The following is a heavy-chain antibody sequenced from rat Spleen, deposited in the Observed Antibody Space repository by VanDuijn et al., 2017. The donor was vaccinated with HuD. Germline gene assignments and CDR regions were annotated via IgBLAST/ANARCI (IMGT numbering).Heavy chain of an antibody. V-gene: IGHV2-13*01. CDR3: PRGPPRDDGNYYYGYYFDY. J-gene: IGHJ2*01. CDR2: IWGDGNT. CDR1: GFSLSNYG. Sequence: QVQLKESGPGLVQPSQTLSLTCTVSGFSLSNYGVIWVRQPPGQGLEWMGVIWGDGNTNYNSALKSRLSISRDTSESQVYLKMNSLQTEDTAIYFCPRGPPRDDGNYYYGYYFDYWGQGVMVTVSS. D-gene: IGHD1-12*02.